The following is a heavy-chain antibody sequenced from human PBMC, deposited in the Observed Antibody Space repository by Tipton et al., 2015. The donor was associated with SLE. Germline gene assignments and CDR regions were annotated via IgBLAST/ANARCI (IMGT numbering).Heavy chain of an antibody. Sequence: SLRLSCAASGFTFSSYSMNWVRQAPGKGLEWVSSISSSSSYIYYADSVKGRFTISRDNSKNTLYLQMNSLRAEDTAVYYCARVFAVVVFGPDYWGQGTLVTVSS. V-gene: IGHV3-21*01. CDR1: GFTFSSYS. D-gene: IGHD2-21*01. CDR2: ISSSSSYI. J-gene: IGHJ4*02. CDR3: ARVFAVVVFGPDY.